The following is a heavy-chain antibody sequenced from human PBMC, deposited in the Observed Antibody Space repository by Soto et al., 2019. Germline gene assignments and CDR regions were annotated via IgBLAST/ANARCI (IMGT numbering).Heavy chain of an antibody. CDR2: INPKSGGT. CDR3: ARGDSTDCSNGVCSFFYPRAMDV. D-gene: IGHD2-8*01. V-gene: IGHV1-2*04. Sequence: WIRPSPSRGLEWLGRINPKSGGTSTAQKFQGWVTMTTDTSISTASMELTRLTSDDTAIYYCARGDSTDCSNGVCSFFYPRAMDVWGQGTTVTVS. J-gene: IGHJ6*02.